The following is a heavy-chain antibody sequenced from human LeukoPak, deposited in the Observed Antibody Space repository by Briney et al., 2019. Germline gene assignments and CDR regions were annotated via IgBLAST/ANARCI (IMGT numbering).Heavy chain of an antibody. J-gene: IGHJ4*02. Sequence: PGGSLRLSCAASGFTVSSNYMSWVRQAPGKGLEWVSVIYSGGSTYYADSMKGRFTISRDNSKNTLYLQMNSLRAEDTAVYYCARAPGYSYGPGYFDYWGQGTLVTVSS. V-gene: IGHV3-66*01. D-gene: IGHD5-18*01. CDR1: GFTVSSNY. CDR2: IYSGGST. CDR3: ARAPGYSYGPGYFDY.